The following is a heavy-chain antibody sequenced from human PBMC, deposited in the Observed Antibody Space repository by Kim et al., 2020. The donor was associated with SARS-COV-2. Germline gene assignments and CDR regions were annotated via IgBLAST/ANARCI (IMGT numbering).Heavy chain of an antibody. V-gene: IGHV3-30*18. Sequence: GGSLRLSCATSGFSFSNYGMHWVRQAPGKGLEWVALMSHDATNEYYADSVKGRFTISRDSSKNMLYLQMNSLRPEDTAVFYCAKEIWAAPPMVGGVILIGGIEFWGQGTLVTVSS. CDR1: GFSFSNYG. D-gene: IGHD3-10*01. J-gene: IGHJ4*02. CDR2: MSHDATNE. CDR3: AKEIWAAPPMVGGVILIGGIEF.